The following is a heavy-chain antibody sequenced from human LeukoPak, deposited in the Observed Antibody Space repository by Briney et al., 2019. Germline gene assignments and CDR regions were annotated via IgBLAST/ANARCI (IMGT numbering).Heavy chain of an antibody. CDR3: ARDRRGSYYYGMDV. D-gene: IGHD1-26*01. Sequence: TPSETLSLTRAVSGGSISSSNWWSWVRQPPGQGLEWIGEIYHSGSTNYNPSLKSRVTISVDKSKNQFSLKLSSVTAADTAVYYCARDRRGSYYYGMDVWGKGTTVTVSS. V-gene: IGHV4-4*02. J-gene: IGHJ6*04. CDR1: GGSISSSNW. CDR2: IYHSGST.